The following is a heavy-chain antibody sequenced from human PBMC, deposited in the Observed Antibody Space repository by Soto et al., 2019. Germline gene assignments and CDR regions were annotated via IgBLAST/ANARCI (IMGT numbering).Heavy chain of an antibody. J-gene: IGHJ6*02. CDR1: GFIFSSYA. CDR2: ISYDGAKK. Sequence: GGSLRLSCAASGFIFSSYAMHWVRQAPGKGLEWVALISYDGAKKDHADSVKGRFSVFRDNSKNTLYLQMNSLRPEDTAVYYCAQGIPGYYYGMDVWGQGTTVTVSS. D-gene: IGHD2-2*02. V-gene: IGHV3-30-3*01. CDR3: AQGIPGYYYGMDV.